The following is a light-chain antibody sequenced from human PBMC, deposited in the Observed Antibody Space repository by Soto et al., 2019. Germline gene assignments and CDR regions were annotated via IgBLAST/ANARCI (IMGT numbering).Light chain of an antibody. CDR3: QNYANTPIT. J-gene: IGKJ5*01. V-gene: IGKV1-27*01. Sequence: DIQMTQSPSSLSASVGNSVSITCLASQDISNYLAWYQQKTGKVPEVLIYAASTLQPGVPSRFSGSGSGTDFTLTINRLQPDDIATYYCQNYANTPITFGQGTRLEIK. CDR2: AAS. CDR1: QDISNY.